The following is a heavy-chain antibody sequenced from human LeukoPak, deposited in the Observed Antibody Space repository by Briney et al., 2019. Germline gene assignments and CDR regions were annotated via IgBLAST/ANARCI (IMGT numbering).Heavy chain of an antibody. CDR3: GRDDGGYYHDAFDI. CDR2: IIPIFGTA. D-gene: IGHD3-22*01. CDR1: GYTFTSYY. Sequence: ASVKVSCKASGYTFTSYYMHWVRQAPGQGLEWMGGIIPIFGTANYAQKFQGRVTITADEYTSTAYMELSSLRSEDTAVYYCGRDDGGYYHDAFDIWGQGTMVTVSS. J-gene: IGHJ3*02. V-gene: IGHV1-69*13.